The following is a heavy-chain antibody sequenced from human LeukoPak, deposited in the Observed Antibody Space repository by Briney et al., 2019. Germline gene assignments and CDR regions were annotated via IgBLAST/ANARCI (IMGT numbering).Heavy chain of an antibody. CDR1: GYSFTNYW. D-gene: IGHD3-10*01. J-gene: IGHJ4*02. Sequence: KLGESLEISCKGSGYSFTNYWIGWVRQMPGKGLEWMGIIYPGGFDTRYSPSFQGQVTISADKSINTAYLQWSSLRASDTAMYYCARTRGAYGGDGFDYWGQGTLVTVSS. V-gene: IGHV5-51*01. CDR3: ARTRGAYGGDGFDY. CDR2: IYPGGFDT.